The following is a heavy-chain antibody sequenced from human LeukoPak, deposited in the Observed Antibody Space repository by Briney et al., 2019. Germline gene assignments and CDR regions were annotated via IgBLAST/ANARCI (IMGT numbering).Heavy chain of an antibody. J-gene: IGHJ5*02. V-gene: IGHV3-21*01. CDR3: ARGGLEYSSSGGHWFDP. CDR2: ISSSSSYI. Sequence: GGSLRLSCAASGFTFSSYSMNWVRQAPGKGLEWVSSISSSSSYIYYADSVKGRFTISRDNAKNSLYLQMNSLRAEDTAVYYCARGGLEYSSSGGHWFDPWGQGTLVTVSS. D-gene: IGHD6-6*01. CDR1: GFTFSSYS.